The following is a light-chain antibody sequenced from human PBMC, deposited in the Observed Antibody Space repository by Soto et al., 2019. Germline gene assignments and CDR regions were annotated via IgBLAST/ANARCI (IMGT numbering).Light chain of an antibody. CDR3: SSYTSSSTLNWV. V-gene: IGLV2-14*02. CDR1: SNDFGSRNF. J-gene: IGLJ3*02. Sequence: QSALTQPASVSGSPGQSITISCTGSSNDFGSRNFVSWYQQRPNKAPKLMIYEVSNRPSGVSNRFSGSKSGNTASLTISGLQAEDEADYYCSSYTSSSTLNWVFGGGTKLTVL. CDR2: EVS.